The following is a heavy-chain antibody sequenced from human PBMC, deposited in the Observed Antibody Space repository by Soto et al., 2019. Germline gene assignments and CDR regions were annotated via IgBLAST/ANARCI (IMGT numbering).Heavy chain of an antibody. CDR3: AKDGTYYYGSGSYFDY. CDR2: ISGSGGST. Sequence: EVQLLESGGGLVQPGGSLRLSCAASGFAFSSYAMSWVRQAPGKGLEWVSAISGSGGSTYYADSVKGRFTISRDNSKNTLYLQMNSLRTEDTAVYYCAKDGTYYYGSGSYFDYWGQGTLDTVSS. CDR1: GFAFSSYA. J-gene: IGHJ4*02. V-gene: IGHV3-23*01. D-gene: IGHD3-10*01.